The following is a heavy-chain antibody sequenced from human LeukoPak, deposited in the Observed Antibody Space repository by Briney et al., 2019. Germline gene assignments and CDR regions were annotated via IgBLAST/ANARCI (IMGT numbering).Heavy chain of an antibody. Sequence: GASVKVSCXASGYTFTDYYMHWVRQAHGQGLEWMGRINPNSGGTNYAQKFQGRVTMTRDTSISTAYMELSRLRSDDTAVYYCARVAHAFDIWGQGTMVTVSS. CDR3: ARVAHAFDI. CDR2: INPNSGGT. CDR1: GYTFTDYY. J-gene: IGHJ3*02. V-gene: IGHV1-2*06.